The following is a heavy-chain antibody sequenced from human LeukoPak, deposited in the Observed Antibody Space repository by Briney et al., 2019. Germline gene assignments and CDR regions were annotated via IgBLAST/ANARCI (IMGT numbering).Heavy chain of an antibody. V-gene: IGHV4-38-2*02. Sequence: SETLSLTCTVSGYSISSGYYWGWIRQPPGKGLEWIGSIYHSGSTYYNPSLKSRVTISVATSKNQFSLKLSSVTAADTAVYYCAREYYDFWSGHTPNFDYWGQGTLVTVSS. CDR2: IYHSGST. J-gene: IGHJ4*02. CDR3: AREYYDFWSGHTPNFDY. CDR1: GYSISSGYY. D-gene: IGHD3-3*01.